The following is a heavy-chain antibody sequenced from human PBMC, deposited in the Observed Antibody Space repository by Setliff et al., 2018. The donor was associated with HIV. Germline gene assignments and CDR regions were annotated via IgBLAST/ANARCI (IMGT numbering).Heavy chain of an antibody. D-gene: IGHD5-12*01. Sequence: SETLSLTCTVSGVSTSSSSYYWGWIRQPPGKGLEWIASIYYSGSTYYAPSLKSRVTISVDTSKNQFSLKLTSVTAADTAVYFCARVVPREVAPGGFDIWGQGTMVTVSS. J-gene: IGHJ3*02. CDR3: ARVVPREVAPGGFDI. V-gene: IGHV4-39*07. CDR2: IYYSGST. CDR1: GVSTSSSSYY.